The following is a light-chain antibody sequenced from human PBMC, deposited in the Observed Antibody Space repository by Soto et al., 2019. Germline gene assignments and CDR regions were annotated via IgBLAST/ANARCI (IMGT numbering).Light chain of an antibody. J-gene: IGLJ2*01. CDR3: QTWGTGIVV. V-gene: IGLV4-69*01. CDR2: VNSDGRY. CDR1: SGHSSYA. Sequence: QLVPTQSPSASASLGASVKLTCTLSSGHSSYAIAWHQQQPEKAPRYSMKVNSDGRYSKGDGIPDRFSGSSSGAERYLTISSLQSEDEADYYCQTWGTGIVVFGGGTKLTVL.